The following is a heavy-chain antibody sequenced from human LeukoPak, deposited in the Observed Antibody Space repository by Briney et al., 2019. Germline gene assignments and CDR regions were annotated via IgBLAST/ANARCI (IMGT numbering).Heavy chain of an antibody. Sequence: GGSLRLSCAASGFTFSSYEMNWVRQAPGKGLEWVPYISSSGSTIYYADSVKGRFTISRDNAKNSLYLQMNSLRAEDTAVYYCASLYCTNGVCYTNWFDPWGQGTLVTVSS. CDR3: ASLYCTNGVCYTNWFDP. V-gene: IGHV3-48*03. CDR1: GFTFSSYE. CDR2: ISSSGSTI. J-gene: IGHJ5*02. D-gene: IGHD2-8*01.